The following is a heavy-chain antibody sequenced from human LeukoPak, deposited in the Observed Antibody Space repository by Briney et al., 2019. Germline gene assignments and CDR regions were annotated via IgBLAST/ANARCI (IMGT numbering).Heavy chain of an antibody. CDR3: ARRGGRGGQYYFDY. CDR2: IYYSGST. J-gene: IGHJ4*02. V-gene: IGHV4-59*12. Sequence: SETLSLTCTVSGGSISSYYWSWIRQPPGKGLEWIGYIYYSGSTNYNPSLKSRVTISVDTSKNQFSLKLSSVTAADTAVYYCARRGGRGGQYYFDYWGQGTLVTVSS. CDR1: GGSISSYY. D-gene: IGHD3-10*01.